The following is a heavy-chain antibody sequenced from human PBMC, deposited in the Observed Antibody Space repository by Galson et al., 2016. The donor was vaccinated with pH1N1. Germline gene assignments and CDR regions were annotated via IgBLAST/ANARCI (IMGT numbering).Heavy chain of an antibody. D-gene: IGHD6-25*01. Sequence: SLRLSCAASGFAFGEYSVNWVRQTPGKRLEWLAYMNINGNTMYYADSVKGRFTMSGDNAKNLLFLQMNSLTTEDTATYYCASGGSTSFDYWGQGTLVTVSS. V-gene: IGHV3-48*04. CDR3: ASGGSTSFDY. CDR1: GFAFGEYS. CDR2: MNINGNTM. J-gene: IGHJ4*02.